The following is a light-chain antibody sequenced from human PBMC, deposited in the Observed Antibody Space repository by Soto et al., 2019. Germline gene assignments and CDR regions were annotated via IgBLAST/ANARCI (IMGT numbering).Light chain of an antibody. CDR3: SSHGGNSPYV. CDR1: TSDIGGYDY. Sequence: ALTQPPSASGSPGQSVAISCTGTTSDIGGYDYVSWYQQHPGKAPKLMIYEVNKRPSGVPDRFSGSKSGNTASLTVSGLQAEDEADYYCSSHGGNSPYVFGTGTKVTVL. CDR2: EVN. V-gene: IGLV2-8*01. J-gene: IGLJ1*01.